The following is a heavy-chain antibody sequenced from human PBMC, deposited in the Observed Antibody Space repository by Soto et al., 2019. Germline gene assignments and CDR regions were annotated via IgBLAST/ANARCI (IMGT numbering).Heavy chain of an antibody. CDR3: ARTQVDTAMVDY. V-gene: IGHV3-11*06. Sequence: GGSLRLSCAASGFTFSDYYTSWIRQAPGKGLEWVSYISSSSSYTNYADSVKGRFTISRDNAKNSLYLQMNSLRAEDTAVYYCARTQVDTAMVDYWGQGTLVTVSS. D-gene: IGHD5-18*01. J-gene: IGHJ4*02. CDR2: ISSSSSYT. CDR1: GFTFSDYY.